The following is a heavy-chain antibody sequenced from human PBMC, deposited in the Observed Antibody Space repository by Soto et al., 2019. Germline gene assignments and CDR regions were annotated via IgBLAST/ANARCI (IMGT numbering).Heavy chain of an antibody. J-gene: IGHJ6*03. CDR1: GGSISSYY. CDR3: ARADYVAGYYYYMDV. D-gene: IGHD3-16*01. V-gene: IGHV4-59*01. CDR2: IYYSGST. Sequence: SETLSLTCTVSGGSISSYYWSWIRQPPGKGLEWIGYIYYSGSTNYNPSLKSRVTISVDTSKNQFSLKLSSVTAADTAVYYCARADYVAGYYYYMDVWGKGTTVTVSS.